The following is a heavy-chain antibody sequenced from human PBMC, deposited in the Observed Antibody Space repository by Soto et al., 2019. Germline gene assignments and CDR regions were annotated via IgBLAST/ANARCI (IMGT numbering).Heavy chain of an antibody. D-gene: IGHD4-4*01. CDR2: INAGNGNT. CDR3: ARVSLETTVTTGPVDV. CDR1: GYTFTSYA. Sequence: QVQLVQSGAEVKKPGASVKVSCKASGYTFTSYAMHWVRQAPGQRLEWMGWINAGNGNTKYSQKFQGRVTITRDTSASTAYMELSSLRSEDTAVYYCARVSLETTVTTGPVDVWGKGTTVTVSS. J-gene: IGHJ6*04. V-gene: IGHV1-3*01.